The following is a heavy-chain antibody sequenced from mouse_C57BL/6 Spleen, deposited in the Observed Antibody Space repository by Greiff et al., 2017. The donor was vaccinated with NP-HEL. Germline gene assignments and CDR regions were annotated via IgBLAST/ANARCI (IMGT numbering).Heavy chain of an antibody. CDR2: IHPNSGST. V-gene: IGHV1-64*01. CDR3: ARPPRFGAMDY. CDR1: GYTFNSYW. J-gene: IGHJ4*01. Sequence: QVQLQQPGAELVKPGASVKLSCKASGYTFNSYWMHWVKQRPGQGLEWIGMIHPNSGSTNYNEKFKSKATLTVDKSSSPAYMQLSSLASEDSAVYYCARPPRFGAMDYWGQGTSVTVSS.